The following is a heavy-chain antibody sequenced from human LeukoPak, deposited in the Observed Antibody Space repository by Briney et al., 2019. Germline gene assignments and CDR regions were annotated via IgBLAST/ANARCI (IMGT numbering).Heavy chain of an antibody. Sequence: TGGSLRLSCAASGFTVSSNYMSWVRQAPGKGLEWVANIKQDGSEKFYVDSVKGRFTISRDNAKNSLYLQMNSLRAEDTAVYYCARYLAGSGWHFDYWGQGTLVTVSS. CDR1: GFTVSSNY. J-gene: IGHJ4*02. V-gene: IGHV3-7*01. CDR3: ARYLAGSGWHFDY. D-gene: IGHD6-19*01. CDR2: IKQDGSEK.